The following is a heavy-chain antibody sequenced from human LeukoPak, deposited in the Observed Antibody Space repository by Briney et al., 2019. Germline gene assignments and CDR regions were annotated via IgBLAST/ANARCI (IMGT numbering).Heavy chain of an antibody. V-gene: IGHV4-4*09. CDR3: GGRGF. CDR1: GGSTSSNC. D-gene: IGHD3-10*01. CDR2: IYASGTA. J-gene: IGHJ4*02. Sequence: SETLSLTCTVSGGSTSSNCWSWIRQPPGKGLEWIGCIYASGTANYNPSLKGRLSMSADTSNNQFFLTVRSVTAADTAVYYCGGRGFWGQGTLVTVSS.